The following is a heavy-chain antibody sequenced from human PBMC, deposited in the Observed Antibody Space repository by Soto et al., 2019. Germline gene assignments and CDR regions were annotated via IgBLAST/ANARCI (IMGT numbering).Heavy chain of an antibody. V-gene: IGHV5-51*01. D-gene: IGHD6-6*01. Sequence: GESLKISCKGSGYSFTSYWIGWVRQMPGKGLEWMGMNYPGDTDTRYSTSFQGQATISADKSISTAFLQRSSLTDSDTAKYYCARVSAARFGVADYWGQGTLVTVSS. CDR3: ARVSAARFGVADY. CDR1: GYSFTSYW. J-gene: IGHJ4*02. CDR2: NYPGDTDT.